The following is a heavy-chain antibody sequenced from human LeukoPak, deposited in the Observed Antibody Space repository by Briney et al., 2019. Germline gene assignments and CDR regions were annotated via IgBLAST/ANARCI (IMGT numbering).Heavy chain of an antibody. CDR2: IYSGGST. Sequence: PGGSLRLSCAASGFTVSSNYISWVRQAPGKGLEWVSVIYSGGSTYYADSVKGRFTISRDNSKNTLYLQMNSLRAEDTAVYYCARWSSSWWSTGYFDYWGQGTLVTVSS. D-gene: IGHD6-13*01. J-gene: IGHJ4*02. V-gene: IGHV3-53*01. CDR3: ARWSSSWWSTGYFDY. CDR1: GFTVSSNY.